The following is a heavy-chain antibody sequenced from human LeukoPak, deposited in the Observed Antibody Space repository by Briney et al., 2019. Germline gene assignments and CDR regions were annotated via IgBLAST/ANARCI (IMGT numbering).Heavy chain of an antibody. CDR2: IYSGGFT. Sequence: PGGSLRLSCAASGFNITSNYMNWVRQAPGKGLEWVAIIYSGGFTYYRDSVKGRFIIYRDNSKNTVYLQTNSLRVEDTAVYYCAREGMGYFDSWGQGTLVTVSS. J-gene: IGHJ4*02. CDR1: GFNITSNY. V-gene: IGHV3-66*01. D-gene: IGHD5-24*01. CDR3: AREGMGYFDS.